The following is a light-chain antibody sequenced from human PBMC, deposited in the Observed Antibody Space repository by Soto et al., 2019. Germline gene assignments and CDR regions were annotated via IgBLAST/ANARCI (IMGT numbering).Light chain of an antibody. CDR1: SSNIGAGYD. Sequence: QPVLTQPPSVSGAPGQRVTISCTGSSSNIGAGYDVHWYQQLPGTAPKLLIYGNSNRPSGVPVRFSGSKSGTSASLAITGLQAEDEADYYCQSYDSSLSGYVFGTGTKLTVL. CDR3: QSYDSSLSGYV. J-gene: IGLJ1*01. CDR2: GNS. V-gene: IGLV1-40*01.